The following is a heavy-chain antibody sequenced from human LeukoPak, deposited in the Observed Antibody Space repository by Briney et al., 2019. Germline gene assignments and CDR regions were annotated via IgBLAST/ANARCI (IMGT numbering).Heavy chain of an antibody. J-gene: IGHJ4*02. CDR3: AKGRLQEGTVFRGVITPVDY. D-gene: IGHD3-10*01. CDR2: ISGSGDGT. V-gene: IGHV3-23*01. CDR1: GFTFSNFA. Sequence: PGGSLRLSCAPSGFTFSNFAMNWVRRAPGKGLEWASTISGSGDGTYYADSVKGRFTISRDNSKNTLFLQTSSLSADDTALYYCAKGRLQEGTVFRGVITPVDYWGQGTLVTVTS.